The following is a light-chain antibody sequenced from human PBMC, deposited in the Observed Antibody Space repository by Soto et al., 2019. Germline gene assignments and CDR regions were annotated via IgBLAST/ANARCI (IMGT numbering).Light chain of an antibody. CDR1: QNFGNSY. Sequence: EIVLTQSPGSLSASPGERATLSCRASQNFGNSYLAWYQQKPGQSPRLLIYGASRRATGIPDRFSGSGSGTDFTLTVSRLEPEDFAVYYCHYYGSSPRTFGPGTKVDIK. CDR3: HYYGSSPRT. CDR2: GAS. J-gene: IGKJ3*01. V-gene: IGKV3-20*01.